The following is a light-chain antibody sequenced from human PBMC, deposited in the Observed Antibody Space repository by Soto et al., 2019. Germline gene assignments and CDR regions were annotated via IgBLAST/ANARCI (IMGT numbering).Light chain of an antibody. J-gene: IGLJ1*01. Sequence: QSVLTQPPSASGTPGQRVTTSCSGSSSNVGGNPVNWYQHVPTTAPKLLIYTNTQRPSGVPDRFSGSKSGTSASLAISGLQSEDEADYYCASWDDSLNGPVFGTGTKV. CDR2: TNT. CDR1: SSNVGGNP. CDR3: ASWDDSLNGPV. V-gene: IGLV1-44*01.